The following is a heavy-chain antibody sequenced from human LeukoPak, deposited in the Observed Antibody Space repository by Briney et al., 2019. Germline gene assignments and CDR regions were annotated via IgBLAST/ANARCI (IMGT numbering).Heavy chain of an antibody. Sequence: PGRSLRLSCAASGFTFSSYGMHWVRQAPGKGLEWVAVISCDGSNKYYADSVKGRFTISRDNSKNTLYLQMNSLRAEDTAVYYCACITMVRGVTNSEGWGQGTLVTVSS. V-gene: IGHV3-30*03. CDR2: ISCDGSNK. J-gene: IGHJ4*02. CDR3: ACITMVRGVTNSEG. CDR1: GFTFSSYG. D-gene: IGHD3-10*01.